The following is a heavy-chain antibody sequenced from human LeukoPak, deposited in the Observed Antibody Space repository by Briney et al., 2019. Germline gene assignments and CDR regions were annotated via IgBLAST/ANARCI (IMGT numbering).Heavy chain of an antibody. V-gene: IGHV1-58*01. CDR2: IVVGSGNT. Sequence: SVKVSCKASGFTFTSSAVQWVRQARGQRLEWIGWIVVGSGNTNYAQKFQERVTITRDMSTSTAYMELSSLRSEDTAVYYCAAGSDDFWSGYYPLGDYWGQGTLVTVSS. CDR3: AAGSDDFWSGYYPLGDY. J-gene: IGHJ4*02. CDR1: GFTFTSSA. D-gene: IGHD3-3*01.